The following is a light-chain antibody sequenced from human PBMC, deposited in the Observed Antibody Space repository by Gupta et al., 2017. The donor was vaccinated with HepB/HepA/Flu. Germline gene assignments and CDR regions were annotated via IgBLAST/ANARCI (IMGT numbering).Light chain of an antibody. CDR2: GVS. Sequence: EIVLMQSPGTLSLSPGDRVILSCRASRAFMYNFLAWYKQKAGQPPRLLIDGVSNRATGVTDRFNGSGSGTEFTLAITKLEPEDSGIYFCQQYETSVTFGQGTRLEIK. CDR3: QQYETSVT. V-gene: IGKV3-20*01. CDR1: RAFMYNF. J-gene: IGKJ1*01.